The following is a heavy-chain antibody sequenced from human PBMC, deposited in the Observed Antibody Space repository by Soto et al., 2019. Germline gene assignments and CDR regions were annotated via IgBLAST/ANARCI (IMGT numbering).Heavy chain of an antibody. CDR3: VNSDSTSAP. CDR1: GFTFSDYA. Sequence: GALRLSCAASGFTFSDYAMTWVRQAPGKGLDWVASISGSGFTPYYAASVKGRFTISRDNSKNMVYLQMNSLRVEDTAIYYCVNSDSTSAPWGQGSLVTVSS. J-gene: IGHJ5*02. CDR2: ISGSGFTP. D-gene: IGHD6-13*01. V-gene: IGHV3-23*01.